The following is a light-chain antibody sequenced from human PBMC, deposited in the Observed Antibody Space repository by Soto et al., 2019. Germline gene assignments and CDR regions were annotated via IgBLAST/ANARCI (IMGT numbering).Light chain of an antibody. V-gene: IGLV2-14*01. CDR2: EVS. J-gene: IGLJ2*01. CDR1: TSDVGLYNY. Sequence: QSALTQPASVSGSPGQSITISCTGTTSDVGLYNYVSWYQQHPRKAPKLMISEVSNRPSGVSNRFACSKSGNTASLTISGRQAEDEVDYYCSSYTSSDTLVFGAGTKVTVL. CDR3: SSYTSSDTLV.